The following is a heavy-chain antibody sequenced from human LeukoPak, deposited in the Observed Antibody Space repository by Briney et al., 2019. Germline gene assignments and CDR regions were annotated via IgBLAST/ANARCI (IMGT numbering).Heavy chain of an antibody. CDR2: IYYSGST. V-gene: IGHV4-59*01. D-gene: IGHD5-24*01. Sequence: SETLSLTCTVSGGSISSYYWSWIRQPPGKGLEWIGYIYYSGSTNYNPSLKSRVTISVDTSKNQFSLKLSSVTAADTAVYYCARVGIEMARIDYWGQGTLVTVSS. J-gene: IGHJ4*02. CDR3: ARVGIEMARIDY. CDR1: GGSISSYY.